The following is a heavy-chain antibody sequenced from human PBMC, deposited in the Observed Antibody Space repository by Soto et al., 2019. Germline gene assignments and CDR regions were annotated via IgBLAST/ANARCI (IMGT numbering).Heavy chain of an antibody. Sequence: SVKVSCKASGGTFSSYTISWVRQAPGQGLEWMGRIIPILGIANYAQKFQGRVTITADKSTSTAYMELSSLRSEDTAVYYCAAYCSSTSCYDTIFDYWGQGTLVTVS. CDR1: GGTFSSYT. J-gene: IGHJ4*02. V-gene: IGHV1-69*02. CDR2: IIPILGIA. D-gene: IGHD2-2*01. CDR3: AAYCSSTSCYDTIFDY.